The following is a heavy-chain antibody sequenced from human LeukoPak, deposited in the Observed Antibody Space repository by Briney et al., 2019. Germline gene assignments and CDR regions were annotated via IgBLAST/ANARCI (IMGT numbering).Heavy chain of an antibody. J-gene: IGHJ6*02. Sequence: GGSLRLSCVASGFTFDDYAMHWVRQVPGKGLEWVSLTSGDGSRTLYADSVKGRFTISRDNSKNSLYLQMHSLKTEDTALYFCAKTGSMQHTAMVTQYYYGMDVWGQGTTVMVSS. CDR1: GFTFDDYA. D-gene: IGHD5-18*01. V-gene: IGHV3-43*02. CDR2: TSGDGSRT. CDR3: AKTGSMQHTAMVTQYYYGMDV.